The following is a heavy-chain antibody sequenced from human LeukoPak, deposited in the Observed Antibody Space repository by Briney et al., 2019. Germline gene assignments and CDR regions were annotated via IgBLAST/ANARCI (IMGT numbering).Heavy chain of an antibody. CDR3: AKASQYCSGGSCYSGEFDY. Sequence: GGSLRLSCAASGYTFSSYAMSRVRQAPGKGLEWVSAISGSGGSTYYADSVKGRFTISRDNSKNTLYLQMNSLRAEDTAVYYCAKASQYCSGGSCYSGEFDYWGQGTLVTVSS. D-gene: IGHD2-15*01. V-gene: IGHV3-23*01. CDR1: GYTFSSYA. J-gene: IGHJ4*02. CDR2: ISGSGGST.